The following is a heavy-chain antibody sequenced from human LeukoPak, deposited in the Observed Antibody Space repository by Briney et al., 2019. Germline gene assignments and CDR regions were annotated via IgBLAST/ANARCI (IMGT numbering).Heavy chain of an antibody. J-gene: IGHJ4*02. D-gene: IGHD4-17*01. V-gene: IGHV4-39*01. CDR2: IYYSGST. CDR3: ARLRSTVTILYYFDY. CDR1: GGSISSSSYY. Sequence: SETLSLTCSVSGGSISSSSYYWGWIRPPPGKGLEWIGTIYYSGSTYYNPSLKSRVTISVDTSKNQFSLKLSSVTAADTAVYYCARLRSTVTILYYFDYWGQGTLVTVSS.